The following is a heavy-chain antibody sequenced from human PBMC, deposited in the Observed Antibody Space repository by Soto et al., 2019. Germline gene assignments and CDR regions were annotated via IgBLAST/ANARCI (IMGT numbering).Heavy chain of an antibody. D-gene: IGHD4-4*01. V-gene: IGHV4-39*01. CDR1: GGSISSSSYY. J-gene: IGHJ5*02. CDR3: ARRDDYSNYGWFDP. Sequence: SETLSLTCTVSGGSISSSSYYWGWIRQPPGKGLEWIGSIYYSGSTYYNPSLKSRVTISVDTSKNQFSLKLSSVTAADTAVYYCARRDDYSNYGWFDPWGQGPLVTVS. CDR2: IYYSGST.